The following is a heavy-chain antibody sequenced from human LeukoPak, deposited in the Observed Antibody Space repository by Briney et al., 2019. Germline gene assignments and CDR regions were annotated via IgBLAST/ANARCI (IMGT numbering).Heavy chain of an antibody. Sequence: PGRSLRLSCAASGFTFSSYGMHWVRQAPGKGLEWVAVISYDGSNKYYADSVKGRFTISRDNSKNTLYLQMNSLRAEDTAVYYCAASAARKGNWGQGTLVTVSS. J-gene: IGHJ4*02. V-gene: IGHV3-30*03. D-gene: IGHD6-13*01. CDR3: AASAARKGN. CDR2: ISYDGSNK. CDR1: GFTFSSYG.